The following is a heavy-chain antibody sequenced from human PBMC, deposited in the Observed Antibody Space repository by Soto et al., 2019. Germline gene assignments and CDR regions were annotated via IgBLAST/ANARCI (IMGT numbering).Heavy chain of an antibody. Sequence: SETLSLTCTVSGGSISSYYWSWIRQPPGKGLEWIGYIYYSGSTNYNPSLKSRVTISVDTSKNQFSLKLSSVTAADTAVYYCARSGIAAVLNWFDPWGQGTLVTVSS. D-gene: IGHD6-13*01. CDR3: ARSGIAAVLNWFDP. J-gene: IGHJ5*02. CDR2: IYYSGST. CDR1: GGSISSYY. V-gene: IGHV4-59*01.